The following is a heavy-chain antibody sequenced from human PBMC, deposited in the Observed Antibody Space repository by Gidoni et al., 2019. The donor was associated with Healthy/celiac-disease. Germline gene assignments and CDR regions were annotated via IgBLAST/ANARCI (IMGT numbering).Heavy chain of an antibody. J-gene: IGHJ4*02. CDR1: VGSFSGYY. V-gene: IGHV4-34*01. CDR2: INHSGST. D-gene: IGHD3-22*01. CDR3: ASSPDSSGYYSDY. Sequence: QVQLQQWAAGLLHPSETLSLTCAAFVGSFSGYYWSWIRQPPGKGLEWIGEINHSGSTNYNPSLKSRVTISVDTSKNQFSLKLSSVTAADTAVYYCASSPDSSGYYSDYWGQGTLVTVSS.